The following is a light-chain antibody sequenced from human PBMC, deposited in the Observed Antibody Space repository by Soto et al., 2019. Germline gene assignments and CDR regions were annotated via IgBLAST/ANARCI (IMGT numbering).Light chain of an antibody. CDR1: QNISTY. CDR2: DAS. J-gene: IGKJ4*01. V-gene: IGKV3-11*01. CDR3: QQRSNWPPVT. Sequence: VLTQSPATLSLSPGQRATLSCRASQNISTYLAWYQQKPGQAPRLLIYDASNRPNGIPARFSGSGSGTDVTLTISSLDPEDAAVDYGQQRSNWPPVTCGGGTKVEIK.